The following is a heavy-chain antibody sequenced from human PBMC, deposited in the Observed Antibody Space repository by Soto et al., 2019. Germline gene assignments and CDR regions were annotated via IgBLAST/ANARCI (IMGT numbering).Heavy chain of an antibody. CDR2: IWYDGSNK. J-gene: IGHJ6*02. V-gene: IGHV3-33*01. D-gene: IGHD3-10*01. CDR1: GFTFSSYG. CDR3: ARGSGTSELYGMDV. Sequence: QVQLVESGGGVVQPGRSLRLSCAASGFTFSSYGMHWVRQAPGKGLEWVAVIWYDGSNKYYADSVKGRFTISRDNSKNTLYLQMNSLRAEDTAVYYCARGSGTSELYGMDVWGQGTAVTVSS.